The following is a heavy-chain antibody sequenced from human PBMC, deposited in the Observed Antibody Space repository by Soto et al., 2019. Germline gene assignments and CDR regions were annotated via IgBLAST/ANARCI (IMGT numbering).Heavy chain of an antibody. J-gene: IGHJ6*02. CDR2: INHSGST. CDR1: GGSFSGYY. CDR3: ARGRPHWGGYYYYGMDV. Sequence: QSLTCAVYGGSFSGYYWSWIRQPPGKGLEWIGEINHSGSTNYNPSLKSRVTISVDTSKNQFSLKLSSVTAADTAVYYCARGRPHWGGYYYYGMDVWGQGTTVTVSS. D-gene: IGHD7-27*01. V-gene: IGHV4-34*01.